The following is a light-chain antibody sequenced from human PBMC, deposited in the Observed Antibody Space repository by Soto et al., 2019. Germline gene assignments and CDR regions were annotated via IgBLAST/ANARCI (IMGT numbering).Light chain of an antibody. CDR2: DVS. J-gene: IGLJ1*01. CDR3: SSYTTSNTRQIV. V-gene: IGLV2-14*01. Sequence: SALTPPAFVSGSPGQSITISCNGTSSDVGSYNYVTWYQQHPGKAPKFMIYDVSNRPSGVSNRFSGSKSGYTASLTISGLQAEDEADYYCSSYTTSNTRQIVFGTGTKVTVL. CDR1: SSDVGSYNY.